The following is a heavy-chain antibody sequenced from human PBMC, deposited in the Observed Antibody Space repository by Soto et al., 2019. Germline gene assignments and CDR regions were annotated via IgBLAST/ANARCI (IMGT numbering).Heavy chain of an antibody. CDR2: IYYSGIT. V-gene: IGHV4-59*01. Sequence: SQTLSLTCTVSGGSISSYSRRWIRQPPGKGLEWIGYIYYSGITNYNPSLKSRVTISVDTSKNQFSLKLSSVTAADTAVYYCARYKSNYYYGMDVWGQGTTVT. CDR3: ARYKSNYYYGMDV. D-gene: IGHD1-20*01. J-gene: IGHJ6*02. CDR1: GGSISSYS.